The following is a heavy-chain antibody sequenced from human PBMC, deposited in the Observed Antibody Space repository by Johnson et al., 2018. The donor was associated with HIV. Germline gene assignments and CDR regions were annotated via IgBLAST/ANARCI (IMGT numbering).Heavy chain of an antibody. D-gene: IGHD3-22*01. Sequence: QVHLVESGGGVVQPGRSLRLSCAASGFNFSSDGMHWVRQAPGKGLEWVAVIYYDGSIKFYADSVKGRFTISRDNSKNTLYLQMNSLRAEDTAVYYCAKGVDYYDSSPADAFDIWGQGTMVTVSS. J-gene: IGHJ3*02. CDR3: AKGVDYYDSSPADAFDI. CDR2: IYYDGSIK. V-gene: IGHV3-30*18. CDR1: GFNFSSDG.